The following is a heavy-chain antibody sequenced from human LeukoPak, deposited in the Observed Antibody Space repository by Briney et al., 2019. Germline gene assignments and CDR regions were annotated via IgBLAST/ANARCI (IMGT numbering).Heavy chain of an antibody. V-gene: IGHV4-31*03. J-gene: IGHJ3*02. CDR2: IYYSGST. D-gene: IGHD5-18*01. CDR1: GGSISSGGYY. Sequence: PSETLSLTCTVSGGSISSGGYYWSWTRQHPGKGLEWIGYIYYSGSTYYNPSLKSRVTISVDMSENQFSLKLSSVTAADTAVYYCARGLIYETPMVYAFDIWGQGTMVTVSS. CDR3: ARGLIYETPMVYAFDI.